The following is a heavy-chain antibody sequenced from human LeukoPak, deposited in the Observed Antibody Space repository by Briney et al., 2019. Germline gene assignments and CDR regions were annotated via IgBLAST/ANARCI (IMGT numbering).Heavy chain of an antibody. D-gene: IGHD6-13*01. V-gene: IGHV1-18*01. CDR3: ARDPMQGYSSSWYYFDY. CDR2: ISAYNGNT. J-gene: IGHJ4*02. CDR1: AYTFTSYG. Sequence: VASVKVSCNASAYTFTSYGISWVRQAPGQGLEWMGWISAYNGNTNYAQKLQGRVTMTTDTSTSTAYMELRSLRSDDTAVYYCARDPMQGYSSSWYYFDYWGQGTLVTVSS.